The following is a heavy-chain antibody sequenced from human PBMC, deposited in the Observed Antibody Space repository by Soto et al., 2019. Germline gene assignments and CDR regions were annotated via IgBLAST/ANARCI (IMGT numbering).Heavy chain of an antibody. Sequence: GGSLRLSCTASGFTFGDYAMSWFRQAPGKGLEWVGFIRSKAYGGTTEYAASVKGRFTISRDDSKSIAYLQMNSLKTEDTAVYYCTRKSYYGSGSPSYYYYYYMDVWGKGTTVTVSS. J-gene: IGHJ6*03. D-gene: IGHD3-10*01. CDR1: GFTFGDYA. V-gene: IGHV3-49*03. CDR3: TRKSYYGSGSPSYYYYYYMDV. CDR2: IRSKAYGGTT.